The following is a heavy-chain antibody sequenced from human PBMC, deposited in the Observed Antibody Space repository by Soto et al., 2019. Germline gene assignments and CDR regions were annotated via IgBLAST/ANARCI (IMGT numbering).Heavy chain of an antibody. CDR3: ARALLGVLRLRSRRDRGFDY. CDR1: GGSISSSSYY. Sequence: SETLSLTCTVSGGSISSSSYYWGWIRQPPGKGLEWIGSVYYSGSTYYNPSLKSRVTISVDTSKNQFSLKLSSVTAADTAVYYCARALLGVLRLRSRRDRGFDYWGQGTLVTVSS. D-gene: IGHD5-12*01. V-gene: IGHV4-39*01. CDR2: VYYSGST. J-gene: IGHJ4*02.